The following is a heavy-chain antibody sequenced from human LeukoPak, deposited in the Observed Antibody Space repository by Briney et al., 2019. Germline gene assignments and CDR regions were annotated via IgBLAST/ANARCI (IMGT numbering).Heavy chain of an antibody. D-gene: IGHD6-19*01. Sequence: PGGSLRLSCAASGFTFSSYAMHWVRQAPGKGLEYVSAISSNGGSTYYANSVEGGFTISRDISKNTLYLQMGSLRPEDMAVYYCARVDSGSACASWGQGILVTDSS. CDR3: ARVDSGSACAS. V-gene: IGHV3-64*01. CDR1: GFTFSSYA. CDR2: ISSNGGST. J-gene: IGHJ1*01.